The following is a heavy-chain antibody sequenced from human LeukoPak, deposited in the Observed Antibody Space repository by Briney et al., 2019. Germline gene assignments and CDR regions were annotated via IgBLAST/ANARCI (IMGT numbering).Heavy chain of an antibody. Sequence: PSATLSLTCAVSGGSISSSNWWSWVRQPPGKGLEWIGEIYHSGSTNYNPSHKSRVTTSVDKSKNQFSLKLSSVTAADTAVYYCARVLLWFGELPEAYYYYGMDVWGQGTTVTVSS. CDR2: IYHSGST. J-gene: IGHJ6*02. D-gene: IGHD3-10*01. CDR1: GGSISSSNW. V-gene: IGHV4-4*02. CDR3: ARVLLWFGELPEAYYYYGMDV.